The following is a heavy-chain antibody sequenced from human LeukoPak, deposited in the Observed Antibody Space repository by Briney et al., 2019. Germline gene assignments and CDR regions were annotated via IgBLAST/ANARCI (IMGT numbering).Heavy chain of an antibody. CDR3: ARASRSSSWFDP. V-gene: IGHV1-69*05. D-gene: IGHD6-6*01. CDR2: IIPIFGTA. Sequence: SVKVSCKASRGTFSSYAISWVRQAPGQGLEWMGGIIPIFGTANYAQKFQGRVTITTDKSTSTAYMELSSLRSEDTAVYYCARASRSSSWFDPWGQGTLVTVSS. J-gene: IGHJ5*02. CDR1: RGTFSSYA.